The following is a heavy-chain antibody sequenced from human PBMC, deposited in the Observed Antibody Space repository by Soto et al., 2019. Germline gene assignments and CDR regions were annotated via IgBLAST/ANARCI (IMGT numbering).Heavy chain of an antibody. CDR1: VYTFTNYY. CDR3: ARQSGWYWFDP. CDR2: INPSGGST. Sequence: SVKVACKASVYTFTNYYMHSVRQAPGQGLEWMGIINPSGGSTSYAQKFRGRVTMTRDTSTSTVYMELSSLRSEDTAVYYCARQSGWYWFDPWGQGTLVTVSS. D-gene: IGHD6-19*01. V-gene: IGHV1-46*01. J-gene: IGHJ5*02.